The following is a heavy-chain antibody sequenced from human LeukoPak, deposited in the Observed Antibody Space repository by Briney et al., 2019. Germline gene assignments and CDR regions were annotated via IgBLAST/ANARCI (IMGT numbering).Heavy chain of an antibody. J-gene: IGHJ4*02. V-gene: IGHV3-9*01. D-gene: IGHD5-18*01. CDR1: GFTFDDYA. CDR2: ISWNSGNI. CDR3: AKGPGLWSYFDY. Sequence: GGSLRLSCAASGFTFDDYAMHWVRQAPGKGLEWVSGISWNSGNIGYADSVKGRFTISRDNAKNSLYLQMNSPRAEDTALYYCAKGPGLWSYFDYWGQGTLVTVSS.